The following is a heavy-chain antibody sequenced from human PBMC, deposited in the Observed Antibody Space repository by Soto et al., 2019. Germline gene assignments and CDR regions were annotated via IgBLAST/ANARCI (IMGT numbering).Heavy chain of an antibody. CDR2: ISAAGDP. Sequence: EVQLVESGGGLVQPGGSLRLSCEASGFTFRNYDMHWVRQGTGKGLEWVSGISAAGDPDYADSVEGRFTISRENAQNSFFLQMNSLRVGDTAVYYCARTDRDFYGLDXWXXGXTVXVSS. CDR1: GFTFRNYD. J-gene: IGHJ6*04. CDR3: ARTDRDFYGLDX. V-gene: IGHV3-13*05.